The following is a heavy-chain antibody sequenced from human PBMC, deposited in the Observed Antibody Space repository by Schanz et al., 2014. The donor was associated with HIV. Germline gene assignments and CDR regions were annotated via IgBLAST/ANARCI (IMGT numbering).Heavy chain of an antibody. J-gene: IGHJ4*02. Sequence: VQPVESGGGVVQPGRSQRLSCAASGFIFSSYGMHWVRQAPGKGLEWVSDIRGGGDTYYADSVRGRFTFSRDDSKNTLILQMNSLRVEDTAVYYCGGHGGFSYWGQGTRVAVSP. CDR2: IRGGGDT. CDR1: GFIFSSYG. D-gene: IGHD6-25*01. V-gene: IGHV3-23*04. CDR3: GGHGGFSY.